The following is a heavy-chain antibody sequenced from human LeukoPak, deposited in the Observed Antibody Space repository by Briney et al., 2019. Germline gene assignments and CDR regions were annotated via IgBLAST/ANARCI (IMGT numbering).Heavy chain of an antibody. Sequence: GGSLRLSCAASGFTFSSYWMSWVRQAPGKGLEWVANIKQDGSEKYYVDSVKGRFTISRDNAKNSLYLQMNSLRAEGTAVYYCASCSSTSVNFNYWGQGTLVTVSS. CDR2: IKQDGSEK. D-gene: IGHD2-2*01. CDR1: GFTFSSYW. V-gene: IGHV3-7*01. J-gene: IGHJ4*02. CDR3: ASCSSTSVNFNY.